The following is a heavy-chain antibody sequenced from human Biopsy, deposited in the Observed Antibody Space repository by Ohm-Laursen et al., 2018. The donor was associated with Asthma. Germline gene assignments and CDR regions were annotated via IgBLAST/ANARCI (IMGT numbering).Heavy chain of an antibody. V-gene: IGHV4-30-4*01. D-gene: IGHD3-9*01. CDR1: GGSISSGDYY. CDR3: ARTYYDFLTGQVNDAFAI. Sequence: TLSLTCTVSGGSISSGDYYWSWIRQPPGKGLEWIGYIYYSGSTYYNPSLKSRVTISVDTSKNQFSLKLSSVTAADTAVYYCARTYYDFLTGQVNDAFAIWGQGTMVTVSS. CDR2: IYYSGST. J-gene: IGHJ3*02.